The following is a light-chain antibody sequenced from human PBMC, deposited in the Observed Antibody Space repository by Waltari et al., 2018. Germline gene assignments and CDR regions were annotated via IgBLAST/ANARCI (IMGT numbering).Light chain of an antibody. CDR2: GAS. CDR3: QQYENWRT. CDR1: QSVNSN. Sequence: VMTQSPATLSVSPGERATLSCRASQSVNSNLAWYQQKPGQAPRLLLYGASTRATGIPARFSGSGSGTEFTLTITSLQSEDFAVYYCQQYENWRTFGQGTKVEIK. V-gene: IGKV3-15*01. J-gene: IGKJ1*01.